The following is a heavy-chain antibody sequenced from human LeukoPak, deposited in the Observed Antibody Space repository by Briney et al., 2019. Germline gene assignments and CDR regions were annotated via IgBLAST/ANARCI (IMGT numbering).Heavy chain of an antibody. CDR2: INPNSGGT. CDR3: ARDGGYGSGSYYKKRIWFDP. D-gene: IGHD3-10*01. CDR1: GYTFTGYY. J-gene: IGHJ5*02. Sequence: GASVKVSCKASGYTFTGYYMHWVQQAPGQGLEWMGRINPNSGGTNYAQKFQGRVTMTRDTSISTAYMELSRLRSDDTAVYYCARDGGYGSGSYYKKRIWFDPWGQGTLVTVSS. V-gene: IGHV1-2*06.